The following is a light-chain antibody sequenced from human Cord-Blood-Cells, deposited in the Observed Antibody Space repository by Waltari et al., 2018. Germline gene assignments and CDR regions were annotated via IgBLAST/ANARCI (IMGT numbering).Light chain of an antibody. CDR1: SSDVGGYNY. V-gene: IGLV2-11*01. J-gene: IGLJ1*01. CDR2: EFS. CDR3: CSYAGSYV. Sequence: QSALTQPRSVSGSPGQSVTISCTGTSSDVGGYNYVSWYQQHPGKAPKLMSYEFSKRPSGVPDRFAGSKSGNTASLTISGLQAEDEADYYCCSYAGSYVFGTGTKVTVL.